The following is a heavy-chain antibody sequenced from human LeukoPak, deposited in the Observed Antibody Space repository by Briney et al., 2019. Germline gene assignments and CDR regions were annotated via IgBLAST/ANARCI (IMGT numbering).Heavy chain of an antibody. CDR2: ISSEGSHI. CDR3: ARYETRGAVESEY. J-gene: IGHJ4*02. V-gene: IGHV3-21*01. D-gene: IGHD6-19*01. CDR1: GLTFSNHG. Sequence: GRSLRLSCAASGLTFSNHGMHWVRQAPGKGLEWVSSISSEGSHILYADSVKGRFTISRDNAKNSLYLQMNSLRAEDTAVYYCARYETRGAVESEYWGQGSLVTVSS.